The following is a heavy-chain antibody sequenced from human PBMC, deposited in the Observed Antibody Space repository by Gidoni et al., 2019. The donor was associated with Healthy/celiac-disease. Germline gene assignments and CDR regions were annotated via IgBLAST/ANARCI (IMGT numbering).Heavy chain of an antibody. CDR2: IIPILGIA. CDR1: GGTFSSYT. D-gene: IGHD6-6*01. CDR3: ARTLYSSSPNFDY. V-gene: IGHV1-69*02. J-gene: IGHJ4*02. Sequence: QVQLVQSGAAVKKPGSSVKVSCKASGGTFSSYTISWVRQAPGQGIEWMGRIIPILGIANYAKKFQGRVTITADKSTSTAYMELSSLRSEDTAVYYCARTLYSSSPNFDYWGQGTLVTVSS.